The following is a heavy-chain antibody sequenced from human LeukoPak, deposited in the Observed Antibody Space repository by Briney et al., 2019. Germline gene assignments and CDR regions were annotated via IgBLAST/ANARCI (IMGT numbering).Heavy chain of an antibody. CDR3: ARGRGANDY. Sequence: ASVKVSCKASGYTLTDYYLHWLRQAPGQGLEWMGIINPTGGSTSYAQKFQGRVTMTRDTSTSTVYMELSSLRSEDTAMYYRARGRGANDYWGQGTLVTVSS. CDR1: GYTLTDYY. J-gene: IGHJ4*02. CDR2: INPTGGST. V-gene: IGHV1-46*01.